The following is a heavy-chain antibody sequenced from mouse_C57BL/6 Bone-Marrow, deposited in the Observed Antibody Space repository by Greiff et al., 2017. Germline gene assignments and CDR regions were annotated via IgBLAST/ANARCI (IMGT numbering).Heavy chain of an antibody. CDR1: GYTFTSYW. Sequence: QVQLQQPGAELVKPGASVKLSCKASGYTFTSYWMHWVKQRPGQGLEWIGMIHPNSGSTNYNEKFKSKATLAVDKSSSTAYMQLSSLTSEDSAVYYCARSNDGYPPWFAYWGQGTLVTVSA. CDR3: ARSNDGYPPWFAY. V-gene: IGHV1-64*01. CDR2: IHPNSGST. J-gene: IGHJ3*01. D-gene: IGHD2-3*01.